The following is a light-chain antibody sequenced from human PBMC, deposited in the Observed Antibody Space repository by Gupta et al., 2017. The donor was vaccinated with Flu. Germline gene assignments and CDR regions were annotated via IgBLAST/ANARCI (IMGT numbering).Light chain of an antibody. CDR3: GSYAASNNYV. J-gene: IGLJ1*01. CDR1: SSDVGGYYY. CDR2: EVT. Sequence: QSALTQPPSASGSPGQSVTISCTGTSSDVGGYYYVSWYQQHPGKAPKLMIYEVTKRPSGVPDRFSGSKSGNTASLTVSGLQAEDEADYYCGSYAASNNYVFGTGTKDTVL. V-gene: IGLV2-8*01.